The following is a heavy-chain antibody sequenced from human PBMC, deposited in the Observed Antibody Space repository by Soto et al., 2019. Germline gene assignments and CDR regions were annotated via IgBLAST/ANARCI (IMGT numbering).Heavy chain of an antibody. CDR2: ISSSSSNI. J-gene: IGHJ3*02. D-gene: IGHD2-2*01. Sequence: GGSLRLSCAASGFTISSYSMNWVRQAPGKGLEWVASISSSSSNIYNASSVKGPFTISRDNAKISLYLQMNSLRAEDTALYSCASDCIRTFCSDWDAFDIWGQGTMVTVSS. CDR3: ASDCIRTFCSDWDAFDI. CDR1: GFTISSYS. V-gene: IGHV3-21*01.